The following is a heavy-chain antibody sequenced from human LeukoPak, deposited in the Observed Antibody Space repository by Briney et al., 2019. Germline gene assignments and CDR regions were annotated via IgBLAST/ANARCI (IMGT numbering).Heavy chain of an antibody. D-gene: IGHD3-10*01. CDR1: GYTFTSYY. CDR3: ARDRGWGSFRPLSHYSEGMDV. V-gene: IGHV1-46*01. CDR2: INPSGDST. J-gene: IGHJ6*02. Sequence: ASVKVSCKASGYTFTSYYMHWVRQAPGQGLEWMGIINPSGDSTTYAQKFQGRVTMTRDTSTSTVYMELSSLRSEDTAVYYCARDRGWGSFRPLSHYSEGMDVWGQGTTVPVSS.